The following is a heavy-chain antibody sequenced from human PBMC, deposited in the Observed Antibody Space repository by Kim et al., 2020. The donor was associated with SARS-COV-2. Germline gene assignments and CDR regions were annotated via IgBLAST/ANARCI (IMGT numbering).Heavy chain of an antibody. CDR3: ARGWEWGQWGGFDY. CDR2: LYIDGST. D-gene: IGHD1-26*01. J-gene: IGHJ4*02. Sequence: GGSLRLSCAVSGFTVSSNSMTWVRQTPGKALEWVSYLYIDGSTFYSDSVKGRLTMSRDNSKNTVFLQMNSLRAEDTAVYFCARGWEWGQWGGFDYWGQGTLVTVAS. V-gene: IGHV3-53*01. CDR1: GFTVSSNS.